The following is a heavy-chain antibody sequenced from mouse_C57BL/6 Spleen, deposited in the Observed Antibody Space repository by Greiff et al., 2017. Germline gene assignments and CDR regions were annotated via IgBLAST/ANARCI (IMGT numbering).Heavy chain of an antibody. J-gene: IGHJ1*03. CDR2: IDPENGDT. CDR3: TKAGSSSWYFDV. CDR1: GFNIKDDY. V-gene: IGHV14-4*01. Sequence: VQLQQSGAELVRPGASVKLSCTASGFNIKDDYMHWVKQRPEQGLEWIGWIDPENGDTEYASKFQGKATITADTSSNTAYLQLSSLTSEDTAVYYCTKAGSSSWYFDVWGTGTTVTVSS. D-gene: IGHD1-1*01.